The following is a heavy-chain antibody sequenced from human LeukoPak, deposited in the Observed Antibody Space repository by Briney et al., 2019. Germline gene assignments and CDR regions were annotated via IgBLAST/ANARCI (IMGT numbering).Heavy chain of an antibody. CDR2: ISYSGST. Sequence: SETLSLTCTVSGGSISSYYWSWIRQPPGKGLGWIGYISYSGSTNYNPSLKSRVTISVDTSKNQFSLKLNSVTAADTAVYYCARLTGKQLVQDYYMDVWGKGTTVTVSS. J-gene: IGHJ6*03. CDR3: ARLTGKQLVQDYYMDV. V-gene: IGHV4-59*08. CDR1: GGSISSYY. D-gene: IGHD6-13*01.